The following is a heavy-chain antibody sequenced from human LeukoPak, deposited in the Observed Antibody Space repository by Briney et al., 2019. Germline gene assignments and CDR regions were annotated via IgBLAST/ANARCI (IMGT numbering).Heavy chain of an antibody. Sequence: GGSLRLSCAASGFTFSSYSMNWVRQAPGKGLEWVSSISSSSSYIYYADSVKGRFTISRDNAKNSLYLQMNSLRAEDTAVYYCARVECSTSCFHWFAPWGQGTRVTVSS. D-gene: IGHD2-2*01. V-gene: IGHV3-21*01. CDR1: GFTFSSYS. CDR3: ARVECSTSCFHWFAP. CDR2: ISSSSSYI. J-gene: IGHJ5*02.